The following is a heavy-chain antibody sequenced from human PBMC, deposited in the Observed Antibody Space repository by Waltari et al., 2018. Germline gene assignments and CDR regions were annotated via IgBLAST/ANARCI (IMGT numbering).Heavy chain of an antibody. J-gene: IGHJ4*02. V-gene: IGHV3-30*02. Sequence: QVHLVESGGGVVQPGGLLRLACAASGLRFSGHGLPWVGQAPGKGLEWVAIIRYDGSTLHYARSVNGRFTISRDMSKNTVYLQMNSLRAEDTGLYYCARDFGSYSWHAFDYWGQGTLVAVSS. D-gene: IGHD3-10*01. CDR2: IRYDGSTL. CDR3: ARDFGSYSWHAFDY. CDR1: GLRFSGHG.